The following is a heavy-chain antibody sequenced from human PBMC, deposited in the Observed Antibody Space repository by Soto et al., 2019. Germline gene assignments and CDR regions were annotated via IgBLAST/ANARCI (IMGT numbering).Heavy chain of an antibody. D-gene: IGHD2-2*01. CDR1: GGTFSSYA. Sequence: QVQLVQSGAEVKKPGSSVKVSCRASGGTFSSYAISWVRQAPGQGLEWMGGIIPIFGTANYAQKFQGRVTITADESTSTAYMELSSLRSEDTAVYYCARACSSTSCLPGVHDYYGMDVWGQGTTVTVSS. CDR3: ARACSSTSCLPGVHDYYGMDV. CDR2: IIPIFGTA. J-gene: IGHJ6*02. V-gene: IGHV1-69*01.